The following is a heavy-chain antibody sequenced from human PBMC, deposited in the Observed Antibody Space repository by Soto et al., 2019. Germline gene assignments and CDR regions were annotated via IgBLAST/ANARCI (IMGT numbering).Heavy chain of an antibody. D-gene: IGHD2-21*01. J-gene: IGHJ4*02. CDR3: VKGLALSEDN. Sequence: GGSLRLSCIDSGFSFSTYVMDWVRQAPGKGLEWVARILYDGSKEFYADSVKGRFIISRDNSKNTLFLQMDSLRVEATAVYYCVKGLALSEDNWGQGTHVTFST. CDR1: GFSFSTYV. CDR2: ILYDGSKE. V-gene: IGHV3-30*18.